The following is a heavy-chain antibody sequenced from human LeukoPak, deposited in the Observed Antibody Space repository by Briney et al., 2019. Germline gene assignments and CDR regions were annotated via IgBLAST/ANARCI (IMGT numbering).Heavy chain of an antibody. J-gene: IGHJ4*02. Sequence: SETLSLTCAVYGGSFSGYYWSWIRQPPGKGLEWIGEINHSGSTNYNPSLKSRVTISVDTSKNQFSLKLSSVTAADTAVYYCARQGLEKDYYDSSGYIDYWGQGTLVTVSS. CDR3: ARQGLEKDYYDSSGYIDY. CDR1: GGSFSGYY. D-gene: IGHD3-22*01. V-gene: IGHV4-34*01. CDR2: INHSGST.